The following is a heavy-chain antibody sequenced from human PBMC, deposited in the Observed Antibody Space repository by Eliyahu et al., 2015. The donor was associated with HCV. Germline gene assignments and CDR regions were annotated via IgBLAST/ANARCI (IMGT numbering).Heavy chain of an antibody. CDR1: GYTFTSFG. V-gene: IGHV1-18*01. CDR3: ARSYEILTGYYRDYFDP. D-gene: IGHD3-9*01. CDR2: XSAHNGNX. Sequence: QVQLVQSGPELRRPGTSVKVSCKASGYTFTSFGFSWVRQAPGQRLEWMGWXSAHNGNXNXAQXFQGRVTLXTDTSTTTAYMELRSLKPDDTAVYYCARSYEILTGYYRDYFDPWGQGTLVTVSP. J-gene: IGHJ5*02.